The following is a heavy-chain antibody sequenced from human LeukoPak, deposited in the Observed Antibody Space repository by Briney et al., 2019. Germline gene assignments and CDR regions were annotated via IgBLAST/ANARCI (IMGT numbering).Heavy chain of an antibody. CDR3: AKDLSMGAFDF. Sequence: PRGSLRLSCEGTGFTFSTYGIHWVRQAPGKGLEWVALISNDGNQKFYADSVKGRFTISRDNSKNTLSLQMNSLRAEDTAMYYCAKDLSMGAFDFWGQGTLVTVSS. V-gene: IGHV3-30*18. CDR2: ISNDGNQK. D-gene: IGHD4/OR15-4a*01. J-gene: IGHJ4*02. CDR1: GFTFSTYG.